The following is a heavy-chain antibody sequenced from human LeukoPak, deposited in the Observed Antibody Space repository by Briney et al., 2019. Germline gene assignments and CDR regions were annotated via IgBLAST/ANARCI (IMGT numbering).Heavy chain of an antibody. J-gene: IGHJ5*02. CDR2: IGGSGANT. V-gene: IGHV3-23*01. CDR1: GFTFSRHA. CDR3: VKYRLTTGEGFFDP. D-gene: IGHD3-22*01. Sequence: GGSLRLSCVASGFTFSRHAMSWVRQAPGKGLEWVSSIGGSGANTYYADSVKGRFTISRDNSKNTLYLQMNSLRAEDTAVYYCVKYRLTTGEGFFDPWGQGTLVTVSS.